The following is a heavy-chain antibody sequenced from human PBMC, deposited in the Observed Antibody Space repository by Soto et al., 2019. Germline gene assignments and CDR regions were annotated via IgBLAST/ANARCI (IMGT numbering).Heavy chain of an antibody. J-gene: IGHJ4*02. Sequence: PSETLSLTCTVSGGSISSGGYYWSWIRQHPGKGLEWIGYIYYSGSTYYNPSLKSRVTISVDTSKNQFSLKLSSVTAADTAVYYCARKVDSSSLSYYYDSSTFDYWGQGTLVTVSS. CDR3: ARKVDSSSLSYYYDSSTFDY. V-gene: IGHV4-31*03. D-gene: IGHD3-22*01. CDR2: IYYSGST. CDR1: GGSISSGGYY.